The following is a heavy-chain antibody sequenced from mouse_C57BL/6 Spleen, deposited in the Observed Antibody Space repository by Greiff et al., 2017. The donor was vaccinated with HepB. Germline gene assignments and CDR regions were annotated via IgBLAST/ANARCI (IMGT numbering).Heavy chain of an antibody. D-gene: IGHD2-12*01. V-gene: IGHV5-4*01. J-gene: IGHJ3*01. Sequence: VQLKESGGGLVKPGGSLKLSCAASGFTFSSYAMSWVRQTPEKRLEWVATISDGGSYTYYPDNVKGRFTISRDNAKNNLYLQMSHLKSEDTAMYYCARDSFSFAYWGQGTLVTVSA. CDR2: ISDGGSYT. CDR1: GFTFSSYA. CDR3: ARDSFSFAY.